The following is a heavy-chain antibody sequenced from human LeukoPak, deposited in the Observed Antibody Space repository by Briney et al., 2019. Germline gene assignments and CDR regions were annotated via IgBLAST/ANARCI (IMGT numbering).Heavy chain of an antibody. Sequence: PGGSLRLSCAASGFTFNNYWLSWVRQGPGKGLEWVAHIKEDTRQKYYVGSVEGRFTISRDNAGNSLYLQMNSLRGEDTAVYFCARQVSREGHFDYWGQGALVTVSS. CDR3: ARQVSREGHFDY. CDR1: GFTFNNYW. J-gene: IGHJ4*02. V-gene: IGHV3-7*01. CDR2: IKEDTRQK. D-gene: IGHD1-26*01.